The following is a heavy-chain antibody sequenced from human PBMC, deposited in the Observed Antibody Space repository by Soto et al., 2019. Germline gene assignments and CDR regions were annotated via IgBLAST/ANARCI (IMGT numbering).Heavy chain of an antibody. V-gene: IGHV3-30-3*01. CDR1: GFTFSSYA. CDR2: ISYDGSNK. D-gene: IGHD5-12*01. Sequence: QPGGSLRLSCAASGFTFSSYAMHWVRQAPGKGLEWVAVISYDGSNKYYADSVKGRFTISRDNSKNTLYLQMNSLRAEDTAVYYCAREGDCGYDFSPALNIGGKGTMFT. CDR3: AREGDCGYDFSPALNI. J-gene: IGHJ3*02.